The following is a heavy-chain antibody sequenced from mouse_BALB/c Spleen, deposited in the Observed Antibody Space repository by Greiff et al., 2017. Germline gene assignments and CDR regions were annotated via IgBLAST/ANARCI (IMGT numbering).Heavy chain of an antibody. CDR3: AIYRYDEPWFAY. J-gene: IGHJ3*01. CDR2: IYPYNGGT. Sequence: EVQGVESGPELVKPGASVKISCKASGYTFTDYNMHWVKQSHGKSLEWIGYIYPYNGGTGYNQKFKSKATLTVDNSSSTAYMELRSLTSEDSAVYYCAIYRYDEPWFAYWGQGTLVTVSA. CDR1: GYTFTDYN. V-gene: IGHV1S29*02. D-gene: IGHD2-14*01.